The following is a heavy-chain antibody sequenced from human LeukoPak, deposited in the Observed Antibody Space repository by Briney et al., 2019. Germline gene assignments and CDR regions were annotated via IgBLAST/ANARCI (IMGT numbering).Heavy chain of an antibody. CDR3: ARSYGDYVVFHYYYYMDV. CDR1: GYTFTSYG. CDR2: ISAYNGNT. Sequence: ASVKVSCKASGYTFTSYGISLVRQAPGQGLEWMGWISAYNGNTNYAQKLQGRVTMTTDTSTSTAYMELRSLRSDDTAVYYCARSYGDYVVFHYYYYMDVWGKGTTVTVSS. V-gene: IGHV1-18*01. J-gene: IGHJ6*03. D-gene: IGHD4-17*01.